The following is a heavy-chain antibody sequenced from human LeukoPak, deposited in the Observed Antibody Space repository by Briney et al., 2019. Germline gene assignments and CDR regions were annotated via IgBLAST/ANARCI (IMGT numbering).Heavy chain of an antibody. CDR2: INPNSGGT. CDR3: AKSTQYDFLTGYYSS. V-gene: IGHV1-2*02. Sequence: PQASVKVSCKASGYIFTGYYIHWVRQPPGQGLEWMGWINPNSGGTNFAQKFQGRVTMTRDTSISTAYMELRRLRSDDTAVYFCAKSTQYDFLTGYYSSWGQGTLVTVSS. D-gene: IGHD3-9*01. CDR1: GYIFTGYY. J-gene: IGHJ4*02.